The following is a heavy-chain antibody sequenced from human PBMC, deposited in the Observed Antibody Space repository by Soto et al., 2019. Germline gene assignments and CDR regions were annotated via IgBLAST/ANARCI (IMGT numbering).Heavy chain of an antibody. CDR1: GFTFDDYA. J-gene: IGHJ3*02. CDR2: ISWNSGSI. V-gene: IGHV3-9*01. CDR3: AKDRGGLGYDAFDI. Sequence: PGGSLRLSCAASGFTFDDYAMHWVRQAPGKGLEWVSGISWNSGSIGYADSVKGRFTISRDNAKNSLYLQMNSLRAEDTALYYCAKDRGGLGYDAFDIWGQGTMVTVS. D-gene: IGHD2-15*01.